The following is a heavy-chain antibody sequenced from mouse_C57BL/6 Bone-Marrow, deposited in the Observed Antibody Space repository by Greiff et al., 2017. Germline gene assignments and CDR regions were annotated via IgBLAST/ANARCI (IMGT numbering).Heavy chain of an antibody. D-gene: IGHD1-1*01. CDR2: ISDGGSYT. CDR1: GFTFSSYA. J-gene: IGHJ3*01. CDR3: ARPPCGSSPWFAY. Sequence: EVQLVESGGGLVKPGGSLKLSCAASGFTFSSYAMSWVRQTPEKRLEWVATISDGGSYTYYPDNVKGRFTISRDNAKNNLYLQMSHLKSEDTAMYYCARPPCGSSPWFAYWGQGTLVTVSA. V-gene: IGHV5-4*01.